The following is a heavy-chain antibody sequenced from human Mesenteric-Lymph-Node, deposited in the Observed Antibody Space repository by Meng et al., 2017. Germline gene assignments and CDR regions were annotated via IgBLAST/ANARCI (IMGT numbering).Heavy chain of an antibody. J-gene: IGHJ4*02. CDR3: ARHGGYHFDY. V-gene: IGHV4-4*02. Sequence: VQLQESGPGLVKPSGTLSLTCAVTGASITSNNWWSWVRQPPGKGLEWIGQVYHAGWTNYNPSLNSRVTMSLDVSKNQLSLILSSVTAADTAVYFCARHGGYHFDYWGQGTLVTVSS. D-gene: IGHD4-17*01. CDR1: GASITSNNW. CDR2: VYHAGWT.